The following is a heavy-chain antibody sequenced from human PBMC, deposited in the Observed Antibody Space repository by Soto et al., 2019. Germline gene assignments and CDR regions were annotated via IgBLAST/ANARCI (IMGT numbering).Heavy chain of an antibody. V-gene: IGHV3-72*01. CDR3: DRSATTTTNYYYGMDV. CDR2: ARDKANSYTT. D-gene: IGHD1-26*01. J-gene: IGHJ6*04. CDR1: GFTFSDHY. Sequence: GGSLRLSCAASGFTFSDHYMDWVRQTPGKGLEWVGRARDKANSYTTLYAASVKGRFTISRDDSKKSLYLPMNSLKTYDTALYYWDRSATTTTNYYYGMDVWGKGTTVTVSS.